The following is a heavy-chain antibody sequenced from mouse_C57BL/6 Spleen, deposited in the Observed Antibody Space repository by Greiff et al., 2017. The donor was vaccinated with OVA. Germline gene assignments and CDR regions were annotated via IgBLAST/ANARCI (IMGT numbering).Heavy chain of an antibody. CDR1: GFTFSSYA. CDR2: ISSGGDYI. CDR3: TRDGTYSNYAMDY. V-gene: IGHV5-9-1*02. D-gene: IGHD2-5*01. Sequence: EVQGVESGEGLVKPGGSLKLSCAASGFTFSSYAMSWVRQTPEKRLEWVAYISSGGDYIYYADTVKGRFTISRDNARNTLYLQMSSLKSEDTAMYYCTRDGTYSNYAMDYWGQGTSVTVSS. J-gene: IGHJ4*01.